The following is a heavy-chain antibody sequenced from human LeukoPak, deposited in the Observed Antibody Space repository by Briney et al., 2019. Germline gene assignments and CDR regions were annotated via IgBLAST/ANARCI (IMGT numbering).Heavy chain of an antibody. CDR2: IYYSGST. CDR3: ARLMETYSYGYVWWFDP. V-gene: IGHV4-39*01. CDR1: GVSISSSSYY. D-gene: IGHD5-18*01. Sequence: PSETLSLTCTVSGVSISSSSYYWGWIRQPPGKGLEWIGSIYYSGSTYYNPSLKSRVTISVDTSKNQFSLKLSSVTAADTAVYYCARLMETYSYGYVWWFDPWGQGTLVTVSS. J-gene: IGHJ5*02.